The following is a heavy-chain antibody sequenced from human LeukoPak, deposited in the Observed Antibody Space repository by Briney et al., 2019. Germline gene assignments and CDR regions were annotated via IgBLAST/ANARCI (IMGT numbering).Heavy chain of an antibody. D-gene: IGHD3-3*01. CDR2: IYHSGST. CDR3: ARTYYDFWSGSTDAFDI. J-gene: IGHJ3*02. CDR1: GGSISSSSYY. V-gene: IGHV4-39*07. Sequence: PSETLSLTCTVSGGSISSSSYYWGWIRQPPGKGLEWIGSIYHSGSTYYNPSLKSRVTISVDTSKNQFSLKLSSVTAADTAVYYCARTYYDFWSGSTDAFDIWGQGTMVTVSS.